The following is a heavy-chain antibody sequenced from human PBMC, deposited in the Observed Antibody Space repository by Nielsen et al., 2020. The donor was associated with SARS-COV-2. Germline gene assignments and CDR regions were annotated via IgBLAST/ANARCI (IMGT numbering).Heavy chain of an antibody. V-gene: IGHV3-7*03. J-gene: IGHJ4*02. CDR3: AKGRYSYDY. Sequence: GESLKISCAASGFTFSSYWMSWVRQAPGKGLEWVANIKQDGSEKYYVDSVKGRFTISRDNSKNTVFLQMNSLRVEDTAKYYCAKGRYSYDYWGQGTLVTVSS. CDR1: GFTFSSYW. D-gene: IGHD5-18*01. CDR2: IKQDGSEK.